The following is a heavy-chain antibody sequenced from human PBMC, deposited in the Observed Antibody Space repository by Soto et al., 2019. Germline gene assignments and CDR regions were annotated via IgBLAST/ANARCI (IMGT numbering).Heavy chain of an antibody. D-gene: IGHD1-7*01. V-gene: IGHV3-30*18. Sequence: GGSLRLSCAASGFTFSSYCMHWVRQAPGKGLEWVAVISYDGSNKYYADSVKGRFTISRDNSKNTLYLQMNSLRAEDTAVYYCAKVLGRYNWNYEDYYYGMDVWGQGTTVTVSS. CDR1: GFTFSSYC. CDR2: ISYDGSNK. J-gene: IGHJ6*02. CDR3: AKVLGRYNWNYEDYYYGMDV.